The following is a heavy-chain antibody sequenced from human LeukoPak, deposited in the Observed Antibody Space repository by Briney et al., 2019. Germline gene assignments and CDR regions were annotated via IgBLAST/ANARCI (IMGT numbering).Heavy chain of an antibody. CDR1: GGSISSSSYY. J-gene: IGHJ3*02. CDR3: ARHTTMIRDEAFDI. CDR2: IYYSGTT. D-gene: IGHD3-10*02. V-gene: IGHV4-39*01. Sequence: PSETLSLTCTVSGGSISSSSYYWGWIWIRQPPGKGLEWIGSIYYSGTTYYNPSLKSRVTIPVDTSKNQFSLKLSSVTAADTAVYYCARHTTMIRDEAFDIWGQGTVVTVSS.